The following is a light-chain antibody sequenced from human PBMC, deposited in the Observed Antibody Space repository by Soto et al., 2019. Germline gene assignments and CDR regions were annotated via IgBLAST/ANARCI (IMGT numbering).Light chain of an antibody. V-gene: IGKV1-9*01. J-gene: IGKJ3*01. CDR2: AAS. Sequence: ICFAQSPCFLSAPVGDRVTITCRASQGINIFLAWFQQKPGKAPNLLISAASTLQSGVPSRFSGSGSETEFTLTITSLQPEDSATYYCQQRNSYPRTLGHGTKVAI. CDR3: QQRNSYPRT. CDR1: QGINIF.